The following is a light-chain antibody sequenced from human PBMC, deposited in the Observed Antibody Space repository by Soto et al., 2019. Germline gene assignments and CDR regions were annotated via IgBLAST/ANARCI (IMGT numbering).Light chain of an antibody. J-gene: IGLJ1*01. CDR1: SSDVGRYDY. V-gene: IGLV2-11*01. CDR3: CSFAGSYSYV. Sequence: QSVLTQPASVSGSPGQSITISCTGTSSDVGRYDYVSWYQQYPGEAPKLIIYDVTERPSGVPDRFSGSKSGNTASLTISGLRAEDEAAYSCCSFAGSYSYVFGSGTKVTVL. CDR2: DVT.